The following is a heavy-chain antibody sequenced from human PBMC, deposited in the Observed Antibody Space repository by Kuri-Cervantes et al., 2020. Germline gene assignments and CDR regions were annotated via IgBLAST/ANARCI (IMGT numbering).Heavy chain of an antibody. V-gene: IGHV3-30*18. J-gene: IGHJ4*02. CDR2: ISNDGSYK. CDR3: AKKVFDY. CDR1: GFTFSSYG. Sequence: GESLKISCAASGFTFSSYGMHWVRQAPGKGLEWVAVISNDGSYKSYADTVKGRFTISRDDPKNTLYLQMNSLRAEDTAVYYCAKKVFDYWGQGTLVTVSS.